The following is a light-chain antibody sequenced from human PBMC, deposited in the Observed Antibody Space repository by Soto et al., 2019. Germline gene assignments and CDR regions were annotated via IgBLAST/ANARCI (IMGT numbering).Light chain of an antibody. CDR1: QRISTW. J-gene: IGKJ4*01. V-gene: IGKV1-5*03. CDR2: KAS. CDR3: QQYNDYST. Sequence: DIQMTQSPSTLSASVGERVTITCRASQRISTWLAWYQQKPGTAPKLLIYKASSLGSGVPSRFSGSGSGTEFTITISSLQPDDSATYYRQQYNDYSTFGRGTKVEI.